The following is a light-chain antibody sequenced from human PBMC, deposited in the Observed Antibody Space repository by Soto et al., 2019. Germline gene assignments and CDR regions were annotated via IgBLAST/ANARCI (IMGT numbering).Light chain of an antibody. Sequence: DVQMSQSQFTLSGSIGDRVTITCRASPTISSWLAWYQQKPGKAPKLLIYKASTLKSGVPSRFSGSGSGTEFTLTIISLQPDDFATYYCQHYNSYSEAFGQGTKVDI. CDR1: PTISSW. J-gene: IGKJ1*01. CDR3: QHYNSYSEA. V-gene: IGKV1-5*03. CDR2: KAS.